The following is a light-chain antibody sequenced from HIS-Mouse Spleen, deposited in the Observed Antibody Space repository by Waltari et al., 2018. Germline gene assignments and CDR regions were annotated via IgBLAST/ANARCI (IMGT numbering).Light chain of an antibody. CDR3: CSYAGSYTFEVV. V-gene: IGLV2-11*01. J-gene: IGLJ2*01. CDR2: DVS. Sequence: QSALTQPRSVSGSPGQSVTISCTGTSSDVGGYNYVSWYQQHPGKAPKLMIYDVSKRASGGPDRYSGSKSGNTAYLTISGLQAEEEADYYCCSYAGSYTFEVVFGGGTKLTVL. CDR1: SSDVGGYNY.